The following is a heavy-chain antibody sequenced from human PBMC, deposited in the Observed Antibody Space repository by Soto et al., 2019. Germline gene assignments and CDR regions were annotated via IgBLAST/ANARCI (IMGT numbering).Heavy chain of an antibody. CDR3: TRDASSGWSLDWFDP. Sequence: GGSLRLSCTASGFTFGDYAMSWFRQAPGKGLEWVGFIRSKAYGGTTEYAASVKGRFTISRDDSKSIAYLQMNSLKTEDTEVSYCTRDASSGWSLDWFDPWGQGTLVPVSS. J-gene: IGHJ5*02. CDR2: IRSKAYGGTT. V-gene: IGHV3-49*03. CDR1: GFTFGDYA. D-gene: IGHD6-19*01.